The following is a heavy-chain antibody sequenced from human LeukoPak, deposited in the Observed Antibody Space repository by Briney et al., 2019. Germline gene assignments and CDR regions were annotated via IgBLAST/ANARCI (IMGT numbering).Heavy chain of an antibody. CDR3: ARDLKGLWFGELDTYYYYMDV. Sequence: SETLSLTCTVSGGSISSSSYYWGWIRQPPGKGLEWVGSIYYSGSTYYNPSLKSRVTISVDTSKNQFSLKLSSVTAADTAVYYCARDLKGLWFGELDTYYYYMDVWGKGTTVTVSS. D-gene: IGHD3-10*01. V-gene: IGHV4-39*07. CDR2: IYYSGST. J-gene: IGHJ6*03. CDR1: GGSISSSSYY.